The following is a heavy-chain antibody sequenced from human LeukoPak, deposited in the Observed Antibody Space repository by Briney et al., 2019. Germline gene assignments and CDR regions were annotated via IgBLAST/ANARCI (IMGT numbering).Heavy chain of an antibody. J-gene: IGHJ4*02. D-gene: IGHD6-13*01. CDR3: ARDLKTGYSSSWYYFDY. Sequence: PGGSLRLSCAASGFTFSSYWMSWVRQAPGKGLEWVANIKQDGSEKYYVDSVKGRFTISRDNAKNSLYLQMNSLRAEDTAVYCCARDLKTGYSSSWYYFDYWGQGTLVTVSS. V-gene: IGHV3-7*05. CDR1: GFTFSSYW. CDR2: IKQDGSEK.